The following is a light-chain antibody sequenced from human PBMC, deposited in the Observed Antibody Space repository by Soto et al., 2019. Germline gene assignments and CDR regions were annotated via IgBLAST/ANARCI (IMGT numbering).Light chain of an antibody. CDR2: NNN. Sequence: QSVLTQPPSASETPGQRVTLSRSGSSSNIGINTVDWFQQLPGTAHKLLSYNNNKRPSVVPDRFSGAKSGTSSSLTIIGLQSEDECDYYCAAWEDSLKSDVFGTGTTLTVL. CDR3: AAWEDSLKSDV. V-gene: IGLV1-44*01. CDR1: SSNIGINT. J-gene: IGLJ1*01.